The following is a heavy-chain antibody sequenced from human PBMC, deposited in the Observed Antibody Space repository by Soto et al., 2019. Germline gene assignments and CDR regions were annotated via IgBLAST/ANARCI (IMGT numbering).Heavy chain of an antibody. CDR3: ASGASRWYPYCFDS. Sequence: QAQVVQSGAEVRKPGSSVKLSCKASEGTFNSYAIAWVRQAPGQGLEWMGGIIPYYNTLNYAQKFQDRVTITADDSTTTVYMELSSLRSDDTAVYFCASGASRWYPYCFDSWAQRTLVTVSS. D-gene: IGHD6-13*01. CDR2: IIPYYNTL. CDR1: EGTFNSYA. J-gene: IGHJ4*02. V-gene: IGHV1-69*01.